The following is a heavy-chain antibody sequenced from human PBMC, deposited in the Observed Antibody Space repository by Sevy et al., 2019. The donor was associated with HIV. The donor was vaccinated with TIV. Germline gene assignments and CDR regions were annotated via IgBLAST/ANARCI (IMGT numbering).Heavy chain of an antibody. V-gene: IGHV3-23*01. CDR1: GFSFDSYG. CDR3: GKGGGGHYDPDEIGYYFYYYNMDV. CDR2: ISGSGTRT. Sequence: GGSLRLSCAVSGFSFDSYGMTWVRQAPGKGLEWVSGISGSGTRTYYADSVEGRFIISRDNSKNTLYLQMNSLRSEDRALYYRGKGGGGHYDPDEIGYYFYYYNMDVWGKGTTVTVSS. J-gene: IGHJ6*03. D-gene: IGHD3-22*01.